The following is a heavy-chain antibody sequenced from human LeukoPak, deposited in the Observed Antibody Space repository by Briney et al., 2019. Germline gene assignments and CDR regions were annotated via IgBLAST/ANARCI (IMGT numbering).Heavy chain of an antibody. J-gene: IGHJ4*02. CDR3: ARDRGGYNWNFGINYYFDY. CDR1: GFTFSYYS. CDR2: ISRSCSYI. D-gene: IGHD1-7*01. V-gene: IGHV3-21*01. Sequence: PGGSLRLSCAASGFTFSYYSMNWVRQPPAKGLEWVSSISRSCSYIYYPASVKGRFTISRDNAKNSLYLQMNSLSAEDKAVYYWARDRGGYNWNFGINYYFDYWGQGTLVTVSS.